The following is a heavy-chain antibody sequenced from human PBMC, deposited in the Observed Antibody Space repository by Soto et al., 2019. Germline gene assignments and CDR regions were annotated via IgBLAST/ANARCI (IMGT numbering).Heavy chain of an antibody. V-gene: IGHV1-3*01. CDR2: INAGNGNT. CDR3: AWASGGMDV. CDR1: GYTFTSYA. Sequence: QVQLVQSGAEVKKPGASVKISCKTSGYTFTSYALHWVRQAPGQRLEWMGWINAGNGNTKYSQKFQGRVIITRDTSASTAYMEQRSLSSEDAAVSSCAWASGGMDVWGQGTTVTASS. J-gene: IGHJ6*02.